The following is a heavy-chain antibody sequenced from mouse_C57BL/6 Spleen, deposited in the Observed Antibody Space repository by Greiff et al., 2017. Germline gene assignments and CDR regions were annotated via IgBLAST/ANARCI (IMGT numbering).Heavy chain of an antibody. D-gene: IGHD1-1*01. CDR2: IYPGDGDT. CDR3: ARSTTVVATNYFDY. J-gene: IGHJ2*01. Sequence: QVQLKESGPELVKPGASVKISCKASGYAFSSSWMNWVKQRPGKGLEWIGRIYPGDGDTTYNGKFKGKATLTADKSSSTAYMQLSSLTSEDSAVYFCARSTTVVATNYFDYWGQGTTLTVSS. V-gene: IGHV1-82*01. CDR1: GYAFSSSW.